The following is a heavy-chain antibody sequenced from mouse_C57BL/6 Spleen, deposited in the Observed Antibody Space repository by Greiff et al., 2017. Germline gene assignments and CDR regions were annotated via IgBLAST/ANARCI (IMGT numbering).Heavy chain of an antibody. Sequence: VQLQQSGPELVKPGASVKISCKASGYSFTGYYMNWVKQSPEKSLEWIGEINPSTGGTTYNQKFKAKATLTVDKSSSTAYMQLKSLTSEDSAVYYCAADYDGYAMDYWGQGTSVTVSS. D-gene: IGHD2-4*01. V-gene: IGHV1-42*01. J-gene: IGHJ4*01. CDR3: AADYDGYAMDY. CDR1: GYSFTGYY. CDR2: INPSTGGT.